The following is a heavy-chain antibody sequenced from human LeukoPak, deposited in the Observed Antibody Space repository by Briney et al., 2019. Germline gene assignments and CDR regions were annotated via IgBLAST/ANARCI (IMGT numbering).Heavy chain of an antibody. D-gene: IGHD1-1*01. V-gene: IGHV3-13*01. CDR2: IGTADDT. CDR3: ARVAKERVGGVYYFDY. Sequence: GGSLRLSCAASGFTFSDYDMHWVRQATGKGLEWVSAIGTADDTYYTGSVKGRFTISRENAKNSLYLQMNSLRAGDTAVYYCARVAKERVGGVYYFDYWGQGTLVTVSS. CDR1: GFTFSDYD. J-gene: IGHJ4*02.